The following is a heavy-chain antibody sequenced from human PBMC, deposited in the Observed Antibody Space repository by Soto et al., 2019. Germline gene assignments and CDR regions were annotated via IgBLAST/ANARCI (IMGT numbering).Heavy chain of an antibody. CDR2: IYYSGST. D-gene: IGHD3-10*01. V-gene: IGHV4-59*01. J-gene: IGHJ5*02. CDR1: GGSISSNY. Sequence: QVQLQESGPGLVKPSETLSLTCNVSGGSISSNYWSWIRQPPGKGLEWIGYIYYSGSTNYNPSLKSRVTISVDTSKNQFSLKLSSVTAADTAVYYCAGDRGALSWFDPWGQGTLVTVSS. CDR3: AGDRGALSWFDP.